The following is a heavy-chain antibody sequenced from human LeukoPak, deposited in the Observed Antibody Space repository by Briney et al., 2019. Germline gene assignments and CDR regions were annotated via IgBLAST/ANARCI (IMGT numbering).Heavy chain of an antibody. J-gene: IGHJ4*02. CDR2: INHSGST. D-gene: IGHD6-19*01. CDR3: ARESTTVAGTFDY. Sequence: KPSETLSLTCAGYGGSFSGYYWSWIRQPPGKGLEWIGEINHSGSTNYNPSLKSRVTISVDTSKNQFSLKLSSVTAADTAMYYCARESTTVAGTFDYWGQGTLVTVSS. CDR1: GGSFSGYY. V-gene: IGHV4-34*01.